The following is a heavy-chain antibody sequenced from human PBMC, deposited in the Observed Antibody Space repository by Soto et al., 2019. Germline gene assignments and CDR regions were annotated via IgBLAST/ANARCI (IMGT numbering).Heavy chain of an antibody. CDR1: GLNVSNNY. CDR2: IYSGGTT. Sequence: GGSLRLSCAPSGLNVSNNYMSWVRQAPGKGLEWVSVIYSGGTTHYAGSVKGRFTISRDDSKNTLYLQMNSLKIEDTAVYYCKTVVVYYDSSGYALDNWGQG. D-gene: IGHD3-22*01. J-gene: IGHJ4*02. V-gene: IGHV3-66*01. CDR3: KTVVVYYDSSGYALDN.